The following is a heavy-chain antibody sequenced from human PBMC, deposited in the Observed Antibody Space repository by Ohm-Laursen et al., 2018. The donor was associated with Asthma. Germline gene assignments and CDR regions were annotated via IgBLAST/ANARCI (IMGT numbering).Heavy chain of an antibody. V-gene: IGHV3-23*01. D-gene: IGHD1-1*01. CDR2: ISGNGGVI. CDR3: ARDPNNNWSNDYYYGMDV. J-gene: IGHJ6*02. CDR1: GFSFGTFA. Sequence: SLRLSCAASGFSFGTFAMSWVRQPPGKGLEFVSDISGNGGVITNADSVKGRFTISRDNSKNTLYLQMNSLRAEDTAVYYCARDPNNNWSNDYYYGMDVWGQGTTVTVSS.